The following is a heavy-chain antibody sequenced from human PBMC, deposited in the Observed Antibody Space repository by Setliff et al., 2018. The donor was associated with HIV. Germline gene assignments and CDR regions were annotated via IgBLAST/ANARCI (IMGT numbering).Heavy chain of an antibody. CDR1: GFTFSNAW. Sequence: PGGSLRLSCAASGFTFSNAWMNWVRQAPGKGLEWVGFIRGKAYGETADFAASLKGRFTISRDDSKSIAYLQMNSLKTEDTAVYYCARGVPAVTGYHFDYWGQGTLVTVSS. V-gene: IGHV3-49*04. CDR3: ARGVPAVTGYHFDY. J-gene: IGHJ4*02. CDR2: IRGKAYGETA. D-gene: IGHD6-19*01.